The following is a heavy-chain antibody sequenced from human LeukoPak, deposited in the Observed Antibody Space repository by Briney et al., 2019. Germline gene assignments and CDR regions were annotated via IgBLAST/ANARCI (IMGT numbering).Heavy chain of an antibody. CDR2: IYYSGST. D-gene: IGHD6-19*01. Sequence: SETLSLTCTVSGGSISSYYWSWIRQPPGKGLEWIGYIYYSGSTSYNPSLKSRVTISGDTSKNQFSLKLSSVTAADTAVYYCARSLYGSGWSHFNYWGQGTLVTVSS. CDR3: ARSLYGSGWSHFNY. CDR1: GGSISSYY. V-gene: IGHV4-59*01. J-gene: IGHJ4*02.